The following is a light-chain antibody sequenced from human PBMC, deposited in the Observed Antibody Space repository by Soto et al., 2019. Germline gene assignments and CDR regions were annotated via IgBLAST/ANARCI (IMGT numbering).Light chain of an antibody. CDR2: GAS. V-gene: IGKV3-20*01. Sequence: EIVLTQSPGTLSLSPGERATLSCRASQSVSSTYLGWYQQKPGQAPRLLIYGASSRATGIPDRFSGSGSGTDFSLTIARLGTEDFAVYYCQLYGSSPPRTFGQGTKVEV. J-gene: IGKJ1*01. CDR3: QLYGSSPPRT. CDR1: QSVSSTY.